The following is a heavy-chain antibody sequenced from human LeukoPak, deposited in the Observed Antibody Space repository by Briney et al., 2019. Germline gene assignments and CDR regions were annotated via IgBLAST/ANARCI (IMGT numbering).Heavy chain of an antibody. D-gene: IGHD4-11*01. J-gene: IGHJ6*02. CDR2: IYYSGST. CDR1: GGSISSSSYY. CDR3: ARHGYSNYESYYYYYGMDV. Sequence: PSETLSLTCTVSGGSISSSSYYWGWIRQPPGKGLKWIGSIYYSGSTYYNPSLKSRVTISVDTSKNQFSLKLSSVTAADTAVYYCARHGYSNYESYYYYYGMDVWGQGTTVTVSS. V-gene: IGHV4-39*01.